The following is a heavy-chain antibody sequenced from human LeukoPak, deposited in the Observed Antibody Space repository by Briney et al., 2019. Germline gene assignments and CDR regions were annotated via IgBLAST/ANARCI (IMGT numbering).Heavy chain of an antibody. CDR2: ISPYNDDT. Sequence: GASVKVSCKASGYTFSSSGISWVRQAPGQGLEWMGWISPYNDDTRYEQTLQGRVTMTTDTSTSTVYMGLRSLRSDDTAVYYCARSGSGYNPIDFWGQGTRVTVSS. CDR3: ARSGSGYNPIDF. V-gene: IGHV1-18*01. J-gene: IGHJ4*02. D-gene: IGHD5-12*01. CDR1: GYTFSSSG.